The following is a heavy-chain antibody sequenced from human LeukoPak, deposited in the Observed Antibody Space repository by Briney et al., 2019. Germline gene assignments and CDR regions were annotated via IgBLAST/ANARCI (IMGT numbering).Heavy chain of an antibody. Sequence: PGGSLRLSCAASGFTFSSYEMNWVRQAPGKGLEWVSYISSSGSTIYYADSVKGRFTISRDNAKNSLYLLMNSLRAEDTAVYYCARDSGDYYGSGSYYIRLNYFDYWGLGTLVTVSS. V-gene: IGHV3-48*03. CDR2: ISSSGSTI. CDR3: ARDSGDYYGSGSYYIRLNYFDY. J-gene: IGHJ4*02. CDR1: GFTFSSYE. D-gene: IGHD3-10*01.